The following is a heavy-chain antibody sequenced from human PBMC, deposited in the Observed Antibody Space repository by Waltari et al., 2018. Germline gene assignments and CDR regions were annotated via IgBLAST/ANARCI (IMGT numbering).Heavy chain of an antibody. CDR2: FDPKDGET. V-gene: IGHV1-24*01. J-gene: IGHJ6*02. D-gene: IGHD6-19*01. Sequence: QVQLVQSGAEVKKPGASVKVSCRVSGYSPTDLSIQWVRQAPGKGLEWVGGFDPKDGETLFAQKFEDRVTLTVDTSANTAYMDLSILTSEDTALYYCAMERQWMVGGMDVWGQGTAVTVSS. CDR3: AMERQWMVGGMDV. CDR1: GYSPTDLS.